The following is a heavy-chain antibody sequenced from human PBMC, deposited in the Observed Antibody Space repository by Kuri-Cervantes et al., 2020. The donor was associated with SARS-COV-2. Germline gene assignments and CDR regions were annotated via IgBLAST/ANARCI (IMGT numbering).Heavy chain of an antibody. J-gene: IGHJ3*02. Sequence: GESLKISCAASGFTFSSYGMHWVRQAPGKGLEWVAVIWYDGSNRYYADSVKGRFTISRDNSKNTLYLQMSSLRAEDTAVYYCVKFRRITMKVAFDIWAKGQWSPSPQ. CDR3: VKFRRITMKVAFDI. D-gene: IGHD3-22*01. V-gene: IGHV3-30*02. CDR2: IWYDGSNR. CDR1: GFTFSSYG.